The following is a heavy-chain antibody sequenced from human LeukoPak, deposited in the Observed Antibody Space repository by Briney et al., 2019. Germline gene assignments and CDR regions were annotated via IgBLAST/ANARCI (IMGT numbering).Heavy chain of an antibody. D-gene: IGHD2-15*01. Sequence: SETLSLTCTVSGGSPSSSNYYWGWIRQPPGKGLEWIGSMYYSGTTYHNSSLKSRVTISLDTSKNQFSLKLSSVTAADTAVYYCARDIAINWFYSWGQGTLVTVSS. CDR2: MYYSGTT. CDR1: GGSPSSSNYY. CDR3: ARDIAINWFYS. V-gene: IGHV4-39*07. J-gene: IGHJ5*01.